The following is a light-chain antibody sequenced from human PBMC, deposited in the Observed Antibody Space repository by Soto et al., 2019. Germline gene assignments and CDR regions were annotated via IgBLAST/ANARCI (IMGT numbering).Light chain of an antibody. CDR3: HEYGGSPRT. V-gene: IGKV3-20*01. CDR2: GAS. J-gene: IGKJ1*01. Sequence: EIVLTQSPGTLSLSPGERATLSCRASQSVSNYLAWYQPKPGQAPSLLIYGASSRATGIPDWFVGSGSGTDFTLTISRLEPEEFAVYYCHEYGGSPRTFGQGTKVEIK. CDR1: QSVSNY.